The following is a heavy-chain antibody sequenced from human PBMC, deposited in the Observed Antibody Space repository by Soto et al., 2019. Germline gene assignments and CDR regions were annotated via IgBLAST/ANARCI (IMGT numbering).Heavy chain of an antibody. CDR2: IDSDGSRI. D-gene: IGHD2-15*01. V-gene: IGHV3-74*01. CDR1: GFTFSNYW. J-gene: IGHJ4*02. Sequence: EVQLVESGGGLVQPGESLRLSCAASGFTFSNYWMHWVRQAPGKGLEWVSRIDSDGSRITYADFVKGRFTISRDNAKNTVYLHMNRLTAEDTAVYYCVRSSLVVVVATGEDFWGQGTLVTVSS. CDR3: VRSSLVVVVATGEDF.